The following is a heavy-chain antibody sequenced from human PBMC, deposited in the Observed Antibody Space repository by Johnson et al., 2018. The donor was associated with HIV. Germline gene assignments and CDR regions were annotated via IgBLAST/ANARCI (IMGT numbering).Heavy chain of an antibody. CDR2: IRYDGSNK. CDR3: ARDRVPAAIGLAYRGAFDI. Sequence: QVQLVESGGGVVQPGRSLRLSCAASGFTFSSYGMHWVRQAPGKGLEWVAFIRYDGSNKYYADSVKGRFTISRDNSKNTLYLQMNSLRAEDTAVYYCARDRVPAAIGLAYRGAFDIWGQGTMVTVSS. CDR1: GFTFSSYG. D-gene: IGHD2-2*02. V-gene: IGHV3-30*02. J-gene: IGHJ3*02.